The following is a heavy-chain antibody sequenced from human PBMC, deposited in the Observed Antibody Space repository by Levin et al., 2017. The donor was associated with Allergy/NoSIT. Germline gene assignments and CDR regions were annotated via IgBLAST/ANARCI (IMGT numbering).Heavy chain of an antibody. CDR3: ASSSQYPIPLEISYYDYGMDV. CDR2: ISSSSSYI. J-gene: IGHJ6*02. Sequence: GESLKISCAASGFTFSSYSMNWVRQAPGKGLEWVSSISSSSSYIYYADSVKGRFTISRDNAKNSLYLQMNSLRAEDTAVYYCASSSQYPIPLEISYYDYGMDVWGQGTTVTVSS. V-gene: IGHV3-21*01. CDR1: GFTFSSYS. D-gene: IGHD1-1*01.